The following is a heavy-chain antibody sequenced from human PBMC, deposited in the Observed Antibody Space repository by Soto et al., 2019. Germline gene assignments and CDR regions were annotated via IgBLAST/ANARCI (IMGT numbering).Heavy chain of an antibody. CDR1: GGSFSGYY. V-gene: IGHV4-34*01. CDR3: ARGRSYGTLFDY. D-gene: IGHD5-18*01. CDR2: INHSGST. J-gene: IGHJ4*02. Sequence: PSETLSLTCAVYGGSFSGYYWSWIRQPPGKGLEWIGEINHSGSTNYNPSLKSRVTISVDTSKNQFSLKLSSVTAADTAVYYCARGRSYGTLFDYWGQGTLVTVSS.